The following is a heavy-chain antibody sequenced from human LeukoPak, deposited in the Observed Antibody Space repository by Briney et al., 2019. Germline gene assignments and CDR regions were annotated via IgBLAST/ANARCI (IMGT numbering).Heavy chain of an antibody. CDR2: IYPGDSDT. V-gene: IGHV5-51*01. J-gene: IGHJ4*02. CDR3: ARRWYDSSGYSRHFDY. Sequence: NLGESLKISCKGSGYSFTTYWIGWVRQMPGKGLEWMGNIYPGDSDTRYSPSFQGQVTISPDKSITPAYLQWSSLRASDTAIYYCARRWYDSSGYSRHFDYWGQGTLVTVPS. CDR1: GYSFTTYW. D-gene: IGHD3-22*01.